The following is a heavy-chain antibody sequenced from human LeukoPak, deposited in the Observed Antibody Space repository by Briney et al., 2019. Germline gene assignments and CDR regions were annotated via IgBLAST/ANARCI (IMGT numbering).Heavy chain of an antibody. CDR2: IYYSGST. Sequence: PSETRSLTCTVSGGSISSYYWSWIRQPPGKGLEWIGYIYYSGSTNYNPSLKSRVTISVDTSKNQFSLKLSSVTAADTAVYYCARAKLERRVNAFDIWGQGTMVTVSS. D-gene: IGHD1-1*01. CDR3: ARAKLERRVNAFDI. V-gene: IGHV4-59*01. J-gene: IGHJ3*02. CDR1: GGSISSYY.